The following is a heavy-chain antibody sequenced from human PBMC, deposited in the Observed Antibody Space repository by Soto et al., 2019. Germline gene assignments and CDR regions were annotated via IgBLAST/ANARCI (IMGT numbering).Heavy chain of an antibody. Sequence: SVKVSCKASGGTFSSYAISWVRQAPGQGLEWMGGIIPIIGTASYAQKFQGRVTMTTNNSISTAYMELSSLRSEDTAVYYCARGIIGTGYYYYMDVWGKGTTVTVSS. CDR3: ARGIIGTGYYYYMDV. J-gene: IGHJ6*03. D-gene: IGHD3-3*02. CDR1: GGTFSSYA. CDR2: IIPIIGTA. V-gene: IGHV1-69*05.